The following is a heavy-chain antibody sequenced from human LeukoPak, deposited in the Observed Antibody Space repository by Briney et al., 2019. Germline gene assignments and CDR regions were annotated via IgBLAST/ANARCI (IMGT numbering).Heavy chain of an antibody. CDR1: GFTFSSYW. CDR2: INSDGSST. Sequence: GGSLRLSCAASGFTFSSYWMHWVRQAPGKGLVWVSRINSDGSSTSYADSVKGRFTISRNNAKNTLYLQMNSLRAEDTAVYYCARVQGHPPNGLDIWGQGTMVTVSS. J-gene: IGHJ3*02. D-gene: IGHD2-8*01. CDR3: ARVQGHPPNGLDI. V-gene: IGHV3-74*01.